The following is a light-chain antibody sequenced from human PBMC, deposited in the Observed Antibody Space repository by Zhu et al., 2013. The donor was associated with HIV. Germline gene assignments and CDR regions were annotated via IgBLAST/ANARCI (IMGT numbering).Light chain of an antibody. CDR2: GTS. J-gene: IGKJ2*01. V-gene: IGKV3-20*01. Sequence: EIVLTQSPVSLSLSPGERATLSCRASQRVNANSLAWYQQRPGQAPRLLIYGTSYRATGIPDRFGGSGSGTDFTLTISRLEPEDFAVYYCQQYSDSRTFGQGTKVDFK. CDR1: QRVNANS. CDR3: QQYSDSRT.